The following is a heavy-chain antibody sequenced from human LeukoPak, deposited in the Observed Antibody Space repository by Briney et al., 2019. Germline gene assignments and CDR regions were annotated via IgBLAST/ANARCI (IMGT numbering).Heavy chain of an antibody. V-gene: IGHV1-69*05. CDR3: AREHLVTQYLYYYDSSGYIDY. CDR1: GGTFSSYA. J-gene: IGHJ4*02. D-gene: IGHD3-22*01. CDR2: IIPIFGTA. Sequence: SVKVSCKASGGTFSSYAISWVRQAPGQGLEWMGGIIPIFGTANYAQKFQGRVTITTDESTSTAYMELSSLRSEDTAVYYCAREHLVTQYLYYYDSSGYIDYWGQGTLVTVSS.